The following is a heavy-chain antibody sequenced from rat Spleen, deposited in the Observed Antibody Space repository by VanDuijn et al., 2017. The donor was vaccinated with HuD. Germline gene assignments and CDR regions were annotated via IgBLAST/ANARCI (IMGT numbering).Heavy chain of an antibody. J-gene: IGHJ2*01. D-gene: IGHD2-1*01. CDR3: ARRYDFDY. CDR1: GFTLSDHY. CDR2: ISYDGIST. V-gene: IGHV5-7*01. Sequence: EVQLVESDGGLVQPGRSLKLSCAASGFTLSDHYMAWVRQAPTKGLEWVATISYDGISTYYRDSVKGRFTISRDNAKSTLYLQMDSLRSEDTATYYCARRYDFDYWGQGVMVTVSS.